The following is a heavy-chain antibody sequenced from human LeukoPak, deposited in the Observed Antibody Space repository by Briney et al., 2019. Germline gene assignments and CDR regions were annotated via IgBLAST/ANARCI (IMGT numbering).Heavy chain of an antibody. V-gene: IGHV4-39*07. CDR3: ARGGTLCDP. CDR1: GGSLSSSSYY. CDR2: IYHSGST. Sequence: PSETLSLTCTVSGGSLSSSSYYWGWIRQPPGKGLEWIGSIYHSGSTYYNPSLKSRVTISVDTSKNQFSLKLSSVTAADTAVYYCARGGTLCDPWGQGTLVTVSS. J-gene: IGHJ5*02.